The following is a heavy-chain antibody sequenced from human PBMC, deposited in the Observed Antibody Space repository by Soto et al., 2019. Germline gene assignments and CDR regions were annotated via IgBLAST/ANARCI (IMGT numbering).Heavy chain of an antibody. CDR2: ISSNGGNT. V-gene: IGHV3-64D*06. CDR1: GFTFSSSA. D-gene: IGHD2-15*01. Sequence: LRLSCSASGFTFSSSAMHWVRQAPGKGLEYVSAISSNGGNTYYADSVKGRFTISRDNSKNTLYLQMGSLRAEDTAVYYCVKGRPVVVAAYFDYWGQGTLVTVSS. CDR3: VKGRPVVVAAYFDY. J-gene: IGHJ4*02.